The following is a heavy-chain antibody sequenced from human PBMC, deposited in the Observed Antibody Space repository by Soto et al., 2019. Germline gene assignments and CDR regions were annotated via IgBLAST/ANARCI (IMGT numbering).Heavy chain of an antibody. CDR2: ISGTASRT. J-gene: IGHJ4*02. D-gene: IGHD3-9*01. V-gene: IGHV3-23*01. Sequence: SGGSLRLSCAGSGFTPTTTPLSWVRQPPGKGLEWVTTISGTASRTYYVDSVKGRFFISRDNSKNTVTLQMNNLTVDDTAVYYCATSFRYFDNWGQGTRVTVSS. CDR3: ATSFRYFDN. CDR1: GFTPTTTP.